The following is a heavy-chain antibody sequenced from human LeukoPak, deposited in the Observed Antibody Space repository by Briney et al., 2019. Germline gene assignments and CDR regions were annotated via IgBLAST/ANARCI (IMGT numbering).Heavy chain of an antibody. J-gene: IGHJ4*02. D-gene: IGHD3-22*01. V-gene: IGHV1-2*02. CDR2: IDPNSGGT. CDR1: GYTFTDYY. Sequence: ASVKVSCKASGYTFTDYYIHWVRQAPGQGLECMGWIDPNSGGTNYGQKFQGRVTMTRDTSISTVYMDLSSLRSDDTAVYYCARARGYYDSSGSLDYWGQGTLVTVSS. CDR3: ARARGYYDSSGSLDY.